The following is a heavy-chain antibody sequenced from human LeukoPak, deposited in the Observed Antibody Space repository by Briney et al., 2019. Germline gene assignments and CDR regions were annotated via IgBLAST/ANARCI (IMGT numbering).Heavy chain of an antibody. CDR2: ISSSGSTI. CDR1: GFTFSSYE. CDR3: ARDVDYGGSYWYFDL. J-gene: IGHJ2*01. D-gene: IGHD4-23*01. Sequence: PGGSLRLSCAASGFTFSSYEMNWVRQAPGKGLEWVSYISSSGSTIYYADSVKGRFTISRDNAKNSLYLQMNSLRAEDTAVYYCARDVDYGGSYWYFDLWGRGTLVNGSS. V-gene: IGHV3-48*03.